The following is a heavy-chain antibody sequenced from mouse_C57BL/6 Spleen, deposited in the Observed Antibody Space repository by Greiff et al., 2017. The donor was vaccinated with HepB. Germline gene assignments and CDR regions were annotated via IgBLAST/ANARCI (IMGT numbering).Heavy chain of an antibody. J-gene: IGHJ2*01. V-gene: IGHV1-26*01. CDR1: GYTFTDYY. CDR2: INPNNGGT. CDR3: ARAKGNFDY. Sequence: EVQLQQSGPELVKPGASVKISCKASGYTFTDYYMNWVKQSHGKSLEWIGDINPNNGGTSYNQKFKGKATLTVDKSSSTAYMELRSLTSEDSAVYYCARAKGNFDYWGQSTTLTVSS.